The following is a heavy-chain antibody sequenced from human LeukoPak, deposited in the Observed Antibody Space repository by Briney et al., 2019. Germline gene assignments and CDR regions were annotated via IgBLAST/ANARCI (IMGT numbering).Heavy chain of an antibody. CDR3: TADEWN. D-gene: IGHD3-3*01. CDR1: GFTFTNAW. Sequence: GGSLRLSCATSGFTFTNAWMSWVRHAPGKGLEWVGRIKSKSDGGTTDHAAPVKGRFTISRDDSKNTLYLQMNSLKTEDTAVYYCTADEWNWGQGTLVTVSS. CDR2: IKSKSDGGTT. V-gene: IGHV3-15*01. J-gene: IGHJ4*02.